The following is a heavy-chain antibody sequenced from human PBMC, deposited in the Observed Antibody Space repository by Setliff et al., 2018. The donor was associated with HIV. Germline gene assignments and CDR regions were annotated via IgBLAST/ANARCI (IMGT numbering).Heavy chain of an antibody. V-gene: IGHV3-7*03. D-gene: IGHD5-12*01. CDR3: ARAYTGYEY. J-gene: IGHJ4*02. Sequence: GGSLRLSCAASGFTFSMYWMSWVRQAPGKGLEWVANIKQDLSEKHYVDSVKGRFIISRDNARNAVYLHMNSLRVEDTAVCYCARAYTGYEYWGQGTQVTVSS. CDR1: GFTFSMYW. CDR2: IKQDLSEK.